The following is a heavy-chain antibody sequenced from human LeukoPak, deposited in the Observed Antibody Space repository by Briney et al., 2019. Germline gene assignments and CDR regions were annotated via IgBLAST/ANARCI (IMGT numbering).Heavy chain of an antibody. CDR3: ARDRVAGTHDL. CDR2: IKQDGSEK. CDR1: GFTFSSYW. Sequence: PGGSLRLSCAASGFTFSSYWMSWVRQAPGKGLEWVANIKQDGSEKYYVDSMKGRFTISRDNVKNSLYLQMNSLRAEDTAVYYCARDRVAGTHDLWGQGTLVTVSS. D-gene: IGHD6-19*01. J-gene: IGHJ4*02. V-gene: IGHV3-7*01.